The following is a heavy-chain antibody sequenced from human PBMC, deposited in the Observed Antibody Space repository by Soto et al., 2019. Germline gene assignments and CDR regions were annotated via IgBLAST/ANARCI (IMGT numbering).Heavy chain of an antibody. CDR3: AHRRGGYAWYAAHFDS. CDR1: GFSLTTSGVG. D-gene: IGHD6-13*01. J-gene: IGHJ4*02. CDR2: IYWDDDK. V-gene: IGHV2-5*02. Sequence: QITLKESGPTLVKPTQTLTLTCSFSGFSLTTSGVGVGWIRQPPGKALESLALIYWDDDKRYSPFLRSRLTISKDPSKNSVVLTMTTMHPVDTATYFCAHRRGGYAWYAAHFDSWGQGALVTVSS.